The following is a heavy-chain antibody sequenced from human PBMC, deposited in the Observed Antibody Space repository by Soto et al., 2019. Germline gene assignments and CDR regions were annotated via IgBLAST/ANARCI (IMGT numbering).Heavy chain of an antibody. D-gene: IGHD1-26*01. CDR3: ARGLGLYYFDY. CDR1: GGTASGGTFSSYG. V-gene: IGHV1-3*01. J-gene: IGHJ4*02. CDR2: INAGNGNT. Sequence: ASVKVSCKASGGTASGGTFSSYGISWVRQAPGQGLEWMGWINAGNGNTKYSQKFQGRVTITRDTSASTAYMELSSLRSEDTALYYCARGLGLYYFDYWGQGTLVTVSS.